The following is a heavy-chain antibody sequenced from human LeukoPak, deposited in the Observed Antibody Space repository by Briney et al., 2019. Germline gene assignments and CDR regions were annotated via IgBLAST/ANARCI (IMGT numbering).Heavy chain of an antibody. CDR3: ARDHLADSITIFGVVPRPFDI. V-gene: IGHV1-46*01. Sequence: ASVKVSCKASGYTFTSYYMHWVRRAPGQGLEWMGIINPSGGSTSYAQKFQGRVTMTRDTSTSTVYMELSSLRSEDTAVYYCARDHLADSITIFGVVPRPFDIWGQGTMVTVSS. CDR1: GYTFTSYY. CDR2: INPSGGST. D-gene: IGHD3-3*01. J-gene: IGHJ3*02.